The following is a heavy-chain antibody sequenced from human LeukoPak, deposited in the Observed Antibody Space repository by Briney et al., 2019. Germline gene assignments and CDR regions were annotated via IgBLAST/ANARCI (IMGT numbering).Heavy chain of an antibody. V-gene: IGHV4-4*07. D-gene: IGHD5-24*01. CDR2: IYTSGST. CDR3: ATVEDGYNYGDY. Sequence: SETPSLTCTVSGGSISSYYWSWIRQPAGKGLEWIGRIYTSGSTNYNPSLKSRVTMSVDTSKNQFSLKLSSVTAADTAVYYCATVEDGYNYGDYWGQGTLVTVSS. CDR1: GGSISSYY. J-gene: IGHJ4*02.